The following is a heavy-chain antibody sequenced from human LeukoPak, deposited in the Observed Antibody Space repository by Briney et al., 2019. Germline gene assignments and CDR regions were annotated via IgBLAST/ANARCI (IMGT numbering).Heavy chain of an antibody. CDR3: ARAGAVAGTPGY. J-gene: IGHJ4*02. V-gene: IGHV1-46*01. CDR1: GYTFTSYY. Sequence: ASVKVSCKASGYTFTSYYMHWVRQAPGQELEWMGIINPSGGSTSYAQKFQGRVTMTRDTSTSTVYMELSSLRSEDTAVYYCARAGAVAGTPGYWGQGTLVTVSS. D-gene: IGHD6-19*01. CDR2: INPSGGST.